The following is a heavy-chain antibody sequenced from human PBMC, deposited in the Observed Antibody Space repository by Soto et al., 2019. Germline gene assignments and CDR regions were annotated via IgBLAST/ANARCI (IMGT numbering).Heavy chain of an antibody. Sequence: QVQLVESGGGVVQPGRSLRLSCAPSGFTFSSYVMHWVRQAPGKGLEWVSVIWYDGSIKYYADSVKGRFTISRDNSKNTLYLQMSSLRAEDTAVYSCARDEGLYGSGSYWPDYWGQGTLVTVAS. CDR1: GFTFSSYV. CDR2: IWYDGSIK. V-gene: IGHV3-33*01. CDR3: ARDEGLYGSGSYWPDY. D-gene: IGHD3-10*01. J-gene: IGHJ4*02.